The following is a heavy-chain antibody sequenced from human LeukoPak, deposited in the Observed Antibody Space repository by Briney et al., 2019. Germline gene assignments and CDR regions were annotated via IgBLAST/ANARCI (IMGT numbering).Heavy chain of an antibody. J-gene: IGHJ4*02. V-gene: IGHV3-30*04. D-gene: IGHD5-18*01. CDR3: AREDTAVKYFDY. CDR1: GFTFSSYA. CDR2: ISYDGSNK. Sequence: PGRSLRLSCAASGFTFSSYAMHWVRQAPGKGLEWVVVISYDGSNKYYADSVKDRFTISRDNSKNTLYLQMNSLRAEDTAVYYCAREDTAVKYFDYWGQGTLVTVSS.